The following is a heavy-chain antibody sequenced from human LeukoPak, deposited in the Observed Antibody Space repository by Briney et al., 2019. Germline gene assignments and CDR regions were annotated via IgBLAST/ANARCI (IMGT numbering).Heavy chain of an antibody. CDR1: GYTFTSYG. V-gene: IGHV1-46*03. CDR2: INPSGGST. Sequence: ASVKVSCKASGYTFTSYGISWVRQAPGQGLEWMGIINPSGGSTSYAQKFQGRVTMTRDTSTSTVYMELSSLRSEDTAVYYCSTLGVGYWGQGTLVTVSS. D-gene: IGHD7-27*01. J-gene: IGHJ4*02. CDR3: STLGVGY.